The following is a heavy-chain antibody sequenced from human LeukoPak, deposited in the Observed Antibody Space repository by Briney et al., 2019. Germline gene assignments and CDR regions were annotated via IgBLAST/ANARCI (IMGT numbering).Heavy chain of an antibody. Sequence: ASVKVSCKASGYTFTSYGISWVRQAPGQGLEWMGWISAYNGNTNYAQKLQGRVTMTTDTSTSTAYMELRSLRSDDTAVYCCAREKRSRIAAAEGMDVWGQGTTVTVSS. D-gene: IGHD6-13*01. V-gene: IGHV1-18*01. CDR1: GYTFTSYG. CDR2: ISAYNGNT. CDR3: AREKRSRIAAAEGMDV. J-gene: IGHJ6*02.